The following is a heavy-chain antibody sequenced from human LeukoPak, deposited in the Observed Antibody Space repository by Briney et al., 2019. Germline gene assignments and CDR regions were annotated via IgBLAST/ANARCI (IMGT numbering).Heavy chain of an antibody. CDR2: IIPIFGTA. J-gene: IGHJ4*02. CDR3: ASTIIYCSSTSCYTLDY. CDR1: GGTFSSYA. V-gene: IGHV1-69*05. D-gene: IGHD2-2*02. Sequence: SVKVSCKASGGTFSSYAISWVRQAPGQGLEWMGRIIPIFGTANYAQKFQGRVTMTRDTSTSTVYMELSSLRSEDTAVYYCASTIIYCSSTSCYTLDYWGQGTLVTVSS.